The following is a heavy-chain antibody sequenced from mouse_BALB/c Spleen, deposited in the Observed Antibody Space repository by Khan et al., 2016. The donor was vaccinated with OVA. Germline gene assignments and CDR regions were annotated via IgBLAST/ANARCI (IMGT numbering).Heavy chain of an antibody. V-gene: IGHV5-9-1*01. J-gene: IGHJ3*01. CDR2: ISSAATYT. Sequence: EVELVESGGVLLEPGGSLKLSCAASGFTFSSFVMSWVRQTPEKRLEWVATISSAATYTYYPDSVKGRFTISRDNSKNTPYLQMNSLRSDDTAIYYCANGNYGWFAYWGQGTLVTVST. CDR3: ANGNYGWFAY. D-gene: IGHD2-1*01. CDR1: GFTFSSFV.